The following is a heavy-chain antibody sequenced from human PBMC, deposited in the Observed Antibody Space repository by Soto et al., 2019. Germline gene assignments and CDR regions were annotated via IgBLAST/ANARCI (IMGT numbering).Heavy chain of an antibody. Sequence: QVQLVESGGGVVQPGRSLRLSCAAAGFTFSSYGMHWVRQAPGKGLEWVAVISYDGSNKYYADSVKGRFTISRDNSKNTLYLQMNSLRAEDTGVYYCAKGPRAGYSYGPEGYFDSWGQGTLVTVSS. J-gene: IGHJ4*02. D-gene: IGHD5-18*01. CDR1: GFTFSSYG. CDR3: AKGPRAGYSYGPEGYFDS. V-gene: IGHV3-30*18. CDR2: ISYDGSNK.